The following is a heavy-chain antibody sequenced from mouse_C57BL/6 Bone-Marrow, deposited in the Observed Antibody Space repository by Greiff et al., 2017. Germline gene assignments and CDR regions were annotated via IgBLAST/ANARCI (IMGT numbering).Heavy chain of an antibody. CDR3: ARGEIYYYGSLYYFDY. Sequence: VQLQQSGAELARPGASVQLSCKASGYTFTSYGISWVKQRTGQGLEWIGEIYPRSGNTYYNEKFKGKATLTADKSSSTAYMELRSLTSEDSAVYFCARGEIYYYGSLYYFDYWGQGTTLTVSS. CDR2: IYPRSGNT. V-gene: IGHV1-81*01. D-gene: IGHD1-1*01. CDR1: GYTFTSYG. J-gene: IGHJ2*01.